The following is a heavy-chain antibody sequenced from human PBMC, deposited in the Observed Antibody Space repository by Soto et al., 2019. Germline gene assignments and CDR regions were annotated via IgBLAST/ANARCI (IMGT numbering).Heavy chain of an antibody. CDR2: MYNTGST. CDR1: GGSISGYY. D-gene: IGHD6-13*01. CDR3: ARKIAEAARTFDY. V-gene: IGHV4-59*01. J-gene: IGHJ4*02. Sequence: PSETLSLTCTVSGGSISGYYWSWIRQPPGKGLEWIGYMYNTGSTVYNPSFKSRVTISVDTSKNQFSLKLNSVTAADTAVYYCARKIAEAARTFDYWGQGTLVTVSS.